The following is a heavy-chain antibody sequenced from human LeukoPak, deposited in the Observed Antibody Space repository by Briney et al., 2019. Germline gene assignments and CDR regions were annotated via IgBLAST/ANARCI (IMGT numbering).Heavy chain of an antibody. J-gene: IGHJ5*02. D-gene: IGHD2-2*01. Sequence: RGASVKVSCKAPGGTFSSYAISWVRQAPGQGLEWMGGIIPIFGTANYAQKFQGRVTITTDESTSTAYMELSSLRSEDTAVYYCASSIVVVPADPYDWFDPWGQGTLVTVSS. CDR3: ASSIVVVPADPYDWFDP. CDR2: IIPIFGTA. V-gene: IGHV1-69*05. CDR1: GGTFSSYA.